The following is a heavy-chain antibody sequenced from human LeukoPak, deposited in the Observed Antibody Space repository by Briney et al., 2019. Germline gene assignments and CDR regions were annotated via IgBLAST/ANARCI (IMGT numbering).Heavy chain of an antibody. Sequence: AGGSLRHSRAASGFPFSTYSMNGVRQAPGKRLEWVSSISRSSTYIYYADSVKGRFTISRDNDKNSLYLQVNSLRAEDTAVYYGVRGSSWFDSWGQGTLVTVSS. CDR1: GFPFSTYS. CDR2: ISRSSTYI. V-gene: IGHV3-21*01. J-gene: IGHJ5*01. CDR3: VRGSSWFDS. D-gene: IGHD6-13*01.